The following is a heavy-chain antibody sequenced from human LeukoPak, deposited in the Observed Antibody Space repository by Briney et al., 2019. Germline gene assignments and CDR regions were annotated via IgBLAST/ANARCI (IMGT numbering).Heavy chain of an antibody. V-gene: IGHV4-30-2*01. CDR3: ARVGQQLPFDY. CDR2: IYHSGST. J-gene: IGHJ4*02. Sequence: SETLSLTCAVSGGSISSGGYSWSWIRQPPGKGLEWIGYIYHSGSTYYNPSLKSRVTMSVDTSKNQFSLKLSSVTAADTAVYYCARVGQQLPFDYWGQGTLVTVSS. D-gene: IGHD6-13*01. CDR1: GGSISSGGYS.